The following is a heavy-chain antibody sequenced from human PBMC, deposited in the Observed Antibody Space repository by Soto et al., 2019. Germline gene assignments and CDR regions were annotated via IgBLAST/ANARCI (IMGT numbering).Heavy chain of an antibody. CDR1: GGTFSSYA. J-gene: IGHJ4*02. Sequence: QVQLVQSGAEVKKPGSSVKVSCKASGGTFSSYAISCLRQAPGQGLEWMGGIIPIVGPANYAQKFQGRVTITADDSTITAYMELSSLRSEDTAVYYCARGILRGYSYAVDYWGQGTLVTVSS. V-gene: IGHV1-69*01. CDR3: ARGILRGYSYAVDY. CDR2: IIPIVGPA. D-gene: IGHD5-18*01.